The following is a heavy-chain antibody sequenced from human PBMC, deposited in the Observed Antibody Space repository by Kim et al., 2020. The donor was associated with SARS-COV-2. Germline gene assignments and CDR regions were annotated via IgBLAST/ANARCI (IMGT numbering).Heavy chain of an antibody. CDR3: TRIPATTLAFWDAFDI. V-gene: IGHV3-73*01. J-gene: IGHJ3*02. CDR2: IRSKANSYAT. D-gene: IGHD1-1*01. Sequence: GGSLRLSCAASGFTFSGSPLHWVRQASGKGLKWVGRIRSKANSYATGYAASVKGRFTISRDDSKNTAYLEMNGLKTEDTAVYYCTRIPATTLAFWDAFDIWGHGTMVTVSS. CDR1: GFTFSGSP.